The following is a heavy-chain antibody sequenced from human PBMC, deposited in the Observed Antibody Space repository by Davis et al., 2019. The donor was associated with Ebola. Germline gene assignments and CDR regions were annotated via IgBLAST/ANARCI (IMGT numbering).Heavy chain of an antibody. CDR1: GGSFSAYY. V-gene: IGHV4-34*01. J-gene: IGHJ4*02. CDR3: ARAGSYRPYYFDY. CDR2: INHSGSA. Sequence: PSETLSPTCAVLGGSFSAYYWSWIRHSPGKGLEWIGEINHSGSANYNPSLKSRVTISVDTSKNQFSLDLSSVTAADTAVYYCARAGSYRPYYFDYWGQGTLVTVSS. D-gene: IGHD3-16*02.